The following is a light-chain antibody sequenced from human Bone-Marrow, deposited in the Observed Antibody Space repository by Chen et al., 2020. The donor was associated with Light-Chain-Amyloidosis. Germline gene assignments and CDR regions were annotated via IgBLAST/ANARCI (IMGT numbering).Light chain of an antibody. V-gene: IGLV6-57*01. CDR3: QSYQGCSQGG. CDR2: EDD. J-gene: IGLJ3*02. CDR1: SGSIATNY. Sequence: NFMLTQPHSVSESPGKTVIISCTRSSGSIATNYVPWYQQRPGSSPTTVIYEDDQRPSGVPDRFTHCIDRSSNAASLTNSGLKTEDEAYYYGQSYQGCSQGGFGGGNKLT.